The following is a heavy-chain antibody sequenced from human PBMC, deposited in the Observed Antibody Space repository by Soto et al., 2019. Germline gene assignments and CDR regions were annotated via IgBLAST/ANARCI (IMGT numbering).Heavy chain of an antibody. CDR1: GLTFSNAW. J-gene: IGHJ4*02. Sequence: GSLRLSGAASGLTFSNAWMSWVRQAPGKGLEWVGRIKSKTDGGTTDYAAPVKGRFTISRDDSKKTLYLQMNSLKTEDKAVYYCTTESSSFDYWGQGTLVTVSS. CDR3: TTESSSFDY. D-gene: IGHD6-13*01. V-gene: IGHV3-15*01. CDR2: IKSKTDGGTT.